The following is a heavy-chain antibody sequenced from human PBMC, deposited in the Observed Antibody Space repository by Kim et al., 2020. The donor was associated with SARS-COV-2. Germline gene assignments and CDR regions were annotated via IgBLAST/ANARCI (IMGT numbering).Heavy chain of an antibody. D-gene: IGHD2-2*01. V-gene: IGHV4-31*03. CDR1: GGYIRSGGKF. Sequence: SETLSLTCSVSGGYIRSGGKFWTWIRQHPAKGLEWIGYISYSGNPHYSPSLRSRVSISLQTSENQFSLELTSVTAADTAVYYCARGQPLDYWGQGILVTV. J-gene: IGHJ4*02. CDR3: ARGQPLDY. CDR2: ISYSGNP.